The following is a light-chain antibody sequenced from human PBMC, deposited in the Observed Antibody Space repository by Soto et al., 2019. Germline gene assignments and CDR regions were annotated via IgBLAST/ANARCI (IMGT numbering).Light chain of an antibody. J-gene: IGKJ1*01. CDR3: QEYGGSRWT. CDR2: GAS. Sequence: EIVLTQSPCTLSLSPGERATLSCRASQSVSSTYLAWYQQKPGQAPRLLIYGASNRATGIPDRFSGSGSGTDFTLTISRLEAEDFAVYYCQEYGGSRWTFGQGTRVDI. CDR1: QSVSSTY. V-gene: IGKV3-20*01.